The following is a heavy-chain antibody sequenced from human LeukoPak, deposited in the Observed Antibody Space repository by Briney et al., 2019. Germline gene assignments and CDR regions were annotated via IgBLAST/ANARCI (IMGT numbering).Heavy chain of an antibody. CDR1: GYSFTSYW. CDR3: ASGLYYDILTGSLGAFDI. CDR2: IDPSDSYT. Sequence: GEPLKISCKGSGYSFTSYWISWVRQMPGKGLEWMGRIDPSDSYTNYSPSFQGHVTISADKSISTAYLQWSSLKASDTAMYYCASGLYYDILTGSLGAFDIWGQGTMVTVSS. D-gene: IGHD3-9*01. J-gene: IGHJ3*02. V-gene: IGHV5-10-1*01.